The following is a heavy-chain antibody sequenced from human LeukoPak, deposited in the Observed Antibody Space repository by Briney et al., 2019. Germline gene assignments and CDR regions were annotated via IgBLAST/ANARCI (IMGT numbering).Heavy chain of an antibody. CDR3: AKEGYSYGYYFDY. CDR1: GFTFDDYG. J-gene: IGHJ4*02. Sequence: GGSLRLSCAASGFTFDDYGMHWVRQAPGKGLQWVSLISGLGGSTYYADSVKGRFTISRDNSKNSLYLQMNSLRTEDTALYYCAKEGYSYGYYFDYWGQGTLVTISS. V-gene: IGHV3-43*02. CDR2: ISGLGGST. D-gene: IGHD5-18*01.